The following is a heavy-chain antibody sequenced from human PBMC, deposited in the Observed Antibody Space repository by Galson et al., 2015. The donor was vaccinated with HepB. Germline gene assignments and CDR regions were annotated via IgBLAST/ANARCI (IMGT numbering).Heavy chain of an antibody. J-gene: IGHJ5*02. CDR1: EFTFSSYS. Sequence: SLRLSCAASEFTFSSYSMNWVRQAPGKGLEWVSYISSSSSTIYYADSVKGRFTISRDNAKNSLYLQMNSLRAEDTAVYYCARDSSARGVIPRWFDPWGQGTLVTVSS. V-gene: IGHV3-48*01. CDR2: ISSSSSTI. CDR3: ARDSSARGVIPRWFDP. D-gene: IGHD3-10*01.